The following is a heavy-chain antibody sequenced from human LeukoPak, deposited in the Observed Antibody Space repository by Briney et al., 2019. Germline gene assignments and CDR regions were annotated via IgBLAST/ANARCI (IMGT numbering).Heavy chain of an antibody. D-gene: IGHD2-2*01. CDR3: ARERAHCSSTSCPRNYFDY. V-gene: IGHV4-31*11. J-gene: IGHJ4*02. CDR1: GGSISSGGYS. CDR2: IYYSGST. Sequence: SETLSLTCAVSGGSISSGGYSWSWIRQHPGKGLEWIGYIYYSGSTYYNPSLKSRVTISVDTSKNQFSLKLSSVTAADTAVYYCARERAHCSSTSCPRNYFDYWGQGTLVTVSS.